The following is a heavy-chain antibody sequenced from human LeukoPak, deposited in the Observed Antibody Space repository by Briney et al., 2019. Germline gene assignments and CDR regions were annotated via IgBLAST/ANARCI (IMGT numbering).Heavy chain of an antibody. CDR1: GFTFSDYY. CDR3: AKSSYCISSTCYGRAFEI. Sequence: GGSLRLSCAASGFTFSDYYISWIRQAPGKGLEWLSYIGGSGNTIYYADSVKGRFTISRDNAKQSVYLEMNSLRAEDTAVYYCAKSSYCISSTCYGRAFEIWGQGTMVTVSS. D-gene: IGHD2-2*01. J-gene: IGHJ3*02. V-gene: IGHV3-11*01. CDR2: IGGSGNTI.